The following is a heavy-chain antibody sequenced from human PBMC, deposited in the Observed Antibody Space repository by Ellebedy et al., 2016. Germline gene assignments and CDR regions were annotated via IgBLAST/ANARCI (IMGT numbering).Heavy chain of an antibody. V-gene: IGHV1-2*02. CDR2: INPNSGGT. CDR1: GYTFTGYY. J-gene: IGHJ4*02. D-gene: IGHD2-2*01. Sequence: ASVKVSCXASGYTFTGYYMHWVRQAPGQGLEWMGWINPNSGGTNYAQKFQGRVTMTRDTSISTAYMELSRLRSDDTAVYYCARDLGGYQLLQLFDYWGQGTLVTVSS. CDR3: ARDLGGYQLLQLFDY.